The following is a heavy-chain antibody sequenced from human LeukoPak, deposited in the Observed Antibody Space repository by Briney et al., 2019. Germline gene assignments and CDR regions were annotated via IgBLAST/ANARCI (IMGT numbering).Heavy chain of an antibody. CDR3: ARERDGNVLRLAY. Sequence: ASVKVSCKASGYTFTGYYMQWVRQAPGQGLEWMGWIYPYGGESTYAQKFQGRVTMTWDTSIRTAYMELSSLTSDDTAVYYCARERDGNVLRLAYWGQGTLVTVSS. CDR1: GYTFTGYY. J-gene: IGHJ4*02. D-gene: IGHD3-16*01. CDR2: IYPYGGES. V-gene: IGHV1-2*02.